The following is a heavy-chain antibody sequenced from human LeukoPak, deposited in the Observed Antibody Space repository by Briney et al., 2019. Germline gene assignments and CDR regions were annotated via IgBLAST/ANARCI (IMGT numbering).Heavy chain of an antibody. D-gene: IGHD1-7*01. CDR2: ISWNSGSI. Sequence: GGSLRLSCAASGFTFADYAMHWVRQAPGKGLEWVSGISWNSGSIGYADSVRGRFTISRDNAKNSLYLQMNSLRAEDTALYYCAKAEYGNYVLGYWGQGTLVTVSS. J-gene: IGHJ4*02. V-gene: IGHV3-9*01. CDR1: GFTFADYA. CDR3: AKAEYGNYVLGY.